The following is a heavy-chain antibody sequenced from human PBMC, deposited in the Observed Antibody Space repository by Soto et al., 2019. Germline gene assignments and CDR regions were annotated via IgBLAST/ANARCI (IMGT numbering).Heavy chain of an antibody. J-gene: IGHJ4*02. CDR2: ISAYNGNT. CDR3: SRGTSDCGGDFWRPPQIDY. D-gene: IGHD2-21*02. CDR1: GYTFTSYG. V-gene: IGHV1-18*01. Sequence: QVQLVQSGAEVKKPGASVKVSCKASGYTFTSYGISWVRQAPGQGLEWMGWISAYNGNTNYAQKLQGRVTMTTDTSTSTAYMELRSLRSDYTAVYYCSRGTSDCGGDFWRPPQIDYWGEGTLVTFSS.